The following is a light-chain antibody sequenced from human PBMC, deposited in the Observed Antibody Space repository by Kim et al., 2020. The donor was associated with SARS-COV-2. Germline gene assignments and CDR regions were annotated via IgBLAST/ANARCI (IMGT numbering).Light chain of an antibody. V-gene: IGKV1-27*01. CDR3: RKYNSAPWT. J-gene: IGKJ1*01. CDR2: AAS. CDR1: QDIANS. Sequence: ASIGDRVTITCRASQDIANSLAWYQHKPGKVPQVLIYAASTLQSGVPSRFSGSGSGTEFTLTIGSLQTEDVATYYCRKYNSAPWTFGPGTKVDIK.